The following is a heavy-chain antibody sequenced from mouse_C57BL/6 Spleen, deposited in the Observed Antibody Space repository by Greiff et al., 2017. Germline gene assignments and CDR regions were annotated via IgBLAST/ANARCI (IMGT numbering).Heavy chain of an antibody. J-gene: IGHJ4*01. V-gene: IGHV1-52*01. CDR1: GYTFTSYW. CDR3: ARDYHYAMDY. CDR2: IDPSDSET. Sequence: QVQLKQPGAELVRPGSSVKLSCKASGYTFTSYWMHWVKQRPIQGLEWIGNIDPSDSETHYNQKFKDKATLTVDKSSSTAYMQLSSLTSEDSAVYYCARDYHYAMDYWGQGTSVTVSS. D-gene: IGHD2-4*01.